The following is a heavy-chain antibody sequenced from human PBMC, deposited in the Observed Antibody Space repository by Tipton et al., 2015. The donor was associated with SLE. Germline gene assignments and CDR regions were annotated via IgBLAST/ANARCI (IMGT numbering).Heavy chain of an antibody. CDR3: ARVRHDYGCQFFDY. CDR1: GYTFTGYY. CDR2: IIPFFDTP. D-gene: IGHD4-17*01. Sequence: QSGAEVKKPGASVKVSCKASGYTFTGYYMHWVRQAPGQGLEWMVGIIPFFDTPHYAQKFQGRVTIIADASTSTVYMELSSLTSEDTSVYYWARVRHDYGCQFFDYWGQGTLVTVSS. V-gene: IGHV1-69*13. J-gene: IGHJ4*02.